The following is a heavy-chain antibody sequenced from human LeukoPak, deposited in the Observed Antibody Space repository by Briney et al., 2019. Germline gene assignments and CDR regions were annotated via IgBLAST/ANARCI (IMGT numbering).Heavy chain of an antibody. CDR2: IKPDGSEK. Sequence: PSETLSLTCAVYGGXFSGYYCSWIRQPPGKGLQWVANIKPDGSEKYYVDSLKGRLTISRDNAKNSLYLQMNSLRAEDTAVYYCARSGVSYGMDVWGQGNTVTVPS. V-gene: IGHV3-7*01. CDR1: GGXFSGYY. J-gene: IGHJ6*02. CDR3: ARSGVSYGMDV. D-gene: IGHD6-13*01.